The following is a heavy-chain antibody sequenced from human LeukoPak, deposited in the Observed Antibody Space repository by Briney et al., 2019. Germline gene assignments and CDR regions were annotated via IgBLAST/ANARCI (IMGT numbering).Heavy chain of an antibody. Sequence: SETLSLTCTVSGGSVSSGRYHWSWIRQPPGKGLEWIGYFYYSGSTNYNPSLKTRVTISVDTSKNQFSLKVSSVTAADTAVYYCARKGTGDQGYYFDYWGQGTLVTVSS. CDR1: GGSVSSGRYH. V-gene: IGHV4-61*01. J-gene: IGHJ4*02. CDR2: FYYSGST. D-gene: IGHD1-1*01. CDR3: ARKGTGDQGYYFDY.